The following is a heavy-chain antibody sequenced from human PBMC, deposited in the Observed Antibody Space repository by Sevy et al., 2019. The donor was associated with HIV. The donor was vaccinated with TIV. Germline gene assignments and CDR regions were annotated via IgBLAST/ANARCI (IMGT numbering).Heavy chain of an antibody. D-gene: IGHD2-2*01. J-gene: IGHJ3*02. V-gene: IGHV3-49*04. CDR3: TRDRGSSASCHPLARCAFDI. CDR1: GFSVGDYA. Sequence: QLGGPLRLSCTVSGFSVGDYAMSWVRQAPGKGLEWVGFIRSNTYGGATEYAASVKGRFTFSRDDSKNIVYLQMNSLKSEDTAVYYCTRDRGSSASCHPLARCAFDIWGQGTVVTVSS. CDR2: IRSNTYGGAT.